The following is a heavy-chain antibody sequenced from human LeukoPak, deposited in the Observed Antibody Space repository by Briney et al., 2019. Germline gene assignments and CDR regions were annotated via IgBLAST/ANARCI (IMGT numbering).Heavy chain of an antibody. V-gene: IGHV4-59*11. J-gene: IGHJ5*02. D-gene: IGHD6-19*01. CDR1: GGSISSHY. CDR2: IYYSGST. CDR3: ARPPYSSGLGGNWFDP. Sequence: SETLSLTCTVSGGSISSHYWSWIRQPPGKGLEWIGYIYYSGSTNYNPSLKSRVTISVDTSKNQFSLKLSSVTAADTAVYYCARPPYSSGLGGNWFDPWGQGTLVTVSS.